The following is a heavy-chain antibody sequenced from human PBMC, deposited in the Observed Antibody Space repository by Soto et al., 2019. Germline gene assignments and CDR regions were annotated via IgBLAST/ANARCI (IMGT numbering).Heavy chain of an antibody. V-gene: IGHV4-59*01. CDR3: ARGGDYYGSGSYYNPLDY. D-gene: IGHD3-10*01. Sequence: SETLSLTCTVSGGSISSYYWSWIRQPPGKGLEWIGYIYYSGSTNYNPSLKSRVTISVDTSKNQFSLKLSSVTAADTAMDYCARGGDYYGSGSYYNPLDYWGQGTLVTVSS. CDR2: IYYSGST. CDR1: GGSISSYY. J-gene: IGHJ4*02.